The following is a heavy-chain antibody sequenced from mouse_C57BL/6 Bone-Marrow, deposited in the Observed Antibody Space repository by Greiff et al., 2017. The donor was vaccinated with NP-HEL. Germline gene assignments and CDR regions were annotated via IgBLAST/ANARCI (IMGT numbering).Heavy chain of an antibody. CDR1: GFPFSDYY. CDR2: INYDGSST. CDR3: ARGLKNYYAMDY. Sequence: EVKLVESEGGLVQPGSSMKLSCTASGFPFSDYYMAWVRQVPEKGLEWVANINYDGSSTYYLDSLKSRFISSRENAKNILYLQMSSLKSEDTDTYYCARGLKNYYAMDYWGQGTSGTVSS. J-gene: IGHJ4*01. D-gene: IGHD1-3*01. V-gene: IGHV5-16*01.